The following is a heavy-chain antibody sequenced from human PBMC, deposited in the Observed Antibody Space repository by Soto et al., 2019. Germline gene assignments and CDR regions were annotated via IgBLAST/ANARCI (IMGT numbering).Heavy chain of an antibody. J-gene: IGHJ4*02. D-gene: IGHD6-19*01. CDR3: ARDFRPQNAVATLNCAY. CDR2: ISAYNGNT. Sequence: QVQLVQSGAEVRKPGASVKVSCKASGYSFTNYGISWVRQAPGQGLEWMGWISAYNGNTKFAQKVQGRVTMATDTATTTAYMELRSLRSEDTAVYYCARDFRPQNAVATLNCAYGGQGTLVTASS. CDR1: GYSFTNYG. V-gene: IGHV1-18*01.